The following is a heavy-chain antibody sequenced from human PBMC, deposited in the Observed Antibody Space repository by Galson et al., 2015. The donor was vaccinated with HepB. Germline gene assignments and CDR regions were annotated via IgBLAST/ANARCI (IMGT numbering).Heavy chain of an antibody. V-gene: IGHV1-69*13. Sequence: SVKVSCKASGGTFSSYAISWVRQAPGQGLEWMGGIIPIFGTANYAQKFQGRVTITADESTSTAYMELSSLRSEDTAVYYCARAPELNWNDPGNWFDPWGQGTLVTVSS. CDR1: GGTFSSYA. CDR3: ARAPELNWNDPGNWFDP. D-gene: IGHD1-1*01. CDR2: IIPIFGTA. J-gene: IGHJ5*02.